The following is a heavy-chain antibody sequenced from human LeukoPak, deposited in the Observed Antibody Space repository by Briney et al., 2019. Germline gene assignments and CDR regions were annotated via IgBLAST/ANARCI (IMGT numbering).Heavy chain of an antibody. J-gene: IGHJ2*01. D-gene: IGHD3-10*01. Sequence: GGSLRLSCAASGFTFSGSAMHWVRQASGKGLEWVGRIRSKANSYATAYAASVKGRFTISRDDSKNTAYLQMSSLKTEDTAVYYCTRRAVGSWYFDLWGRGTLVTVSS. CDR3: TRRAVGSWYFDL. CDR1: GFTFSGSA. CDR2: IRSKANSYAT. V-gene: IGHV3-73*01.